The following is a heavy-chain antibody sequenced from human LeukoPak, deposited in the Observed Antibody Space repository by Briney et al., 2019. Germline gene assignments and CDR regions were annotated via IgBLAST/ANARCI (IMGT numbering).Heavy chain of an antibody. J-gene: IGHJ3*02. V-gene: IGHV4-38-2*02. D-gene: IGHD6-19*01. CDR2: IFHTGST. Sequence: PSETLSLTCTVSGDSISSGNYWGWIRQPPGKGLEWIGSIFHTGSTYFNLSLKSRVTISVDTSKNQFSRRLSSVTAADTAVYYCARGLPEAVAEDHDAFDIWGQGTMVTVSS. CDR3: ARGLPEAVAEDHDAFDI. CDR1: GDSISSGNY.